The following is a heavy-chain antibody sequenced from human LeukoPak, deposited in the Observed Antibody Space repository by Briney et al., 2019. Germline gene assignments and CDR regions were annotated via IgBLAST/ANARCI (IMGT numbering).Heavy chain of an antibody. CDR2: IHNNGNS. J-gene: IGHJ3*01. CDR3: ARQFSGYSGYDLPPLFWSFDV. D-gene: IGHD5-12*01. V-gene: IGHV4-59*08. Sequence: PSETLSLTCTVSGGSISNSYWSWIRQPPGKGLEWIGNIHNNGNSDYNPSLKSRVTMSVHTSKNQFSLNVSSVAAADTAVYYCARQFSGYSGYDLPPLFWSFDVWGQGTIVTVSS. CDR1: GGSISNSY.